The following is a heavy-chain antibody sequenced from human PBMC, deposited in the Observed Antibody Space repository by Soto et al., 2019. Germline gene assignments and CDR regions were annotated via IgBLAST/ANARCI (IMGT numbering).Heavy chain of an antibody. D-gene: IGHD2-8*02. CDR3: ARETGFLLNLRYCNDKTCPEDY. CDR2: IKQDGGEK. J-gene: IGHJ4*02. CDR1: GFTFSSYW. V-gene: IGHV3-7*01. Sequence: PVGSLRLSCAASGFTFSSYWMTWVRQAPGKGLEWVANIKQDGGEKYYLDSVKGRFTISRDNAKNSLYLQMNSLRIEDTAVYYCARETGFLLNLRYCNDKTCPEDYWGQGALVTVSS.